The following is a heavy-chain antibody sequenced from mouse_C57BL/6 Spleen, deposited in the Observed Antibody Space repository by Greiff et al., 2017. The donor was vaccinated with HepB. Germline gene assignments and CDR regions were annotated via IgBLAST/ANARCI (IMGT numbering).Heavy chain of an antibody. CDR3: ARWGYYYGSNYFDY. CDR1: GYSITSYY. Sequence: DVQLQESGPGLAKPSQSLSLSCSVTGYSITSYYWNWIRKFPGNKLEYMGYISSSGSTYYNPSLNSRISITRDTSTNQYYLQLNSVTTEDTATYYCARWGYYYGSNYFDYWGQGTTLTVSS. V-gene: IGHV3-8*01. CDR2: ISSSGST. J-gene: IGHJ2*01. D-gene: IGHD1-1*01.